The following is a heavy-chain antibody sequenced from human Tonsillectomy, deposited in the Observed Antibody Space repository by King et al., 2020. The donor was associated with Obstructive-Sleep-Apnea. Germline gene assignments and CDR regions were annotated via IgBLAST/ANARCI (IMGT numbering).Heavy chain of an antibody. J-gene: IGHJ6*02. Sequence: VQLQESGPGLVKPSGTLSLTCAVSGGSISSSNWWSWVRQPPGKGLDGIGEIYHSGRTHYNPSLKSRVTITVDKSKNQFSLKLSFVTAADTAVYYCARGGTSYLYYYGMDVWGQGTTVTVSS. CDR3: ARGGTSYLYYYGMDV. V-gene: IGHV4-4*02. CDR1: GGSISSSNW. D-gene: IGHD2-2*01. CDR2: IYHSGRT.